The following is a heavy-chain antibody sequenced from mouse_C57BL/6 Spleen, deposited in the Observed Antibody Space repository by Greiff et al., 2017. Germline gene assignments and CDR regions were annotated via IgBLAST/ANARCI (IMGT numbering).Heavy chain of an antibody. CDR2: IYPRDGST. Sequence: VMLMESGPELVKPGASVKLSCKASGYTFTSYDLNWVKQRPGQGLEWIGWIYPRDGSTKYNEKFKGQATLTVDTASSTAYMEPHGLTSEDSAVYFCAREVGATDYWGQGTTLTVSS. J-gene: IGHJ2*01. V-gene: IGHV1-85*01. D-gene: IGHD3-1*01. CDR3: AREVGATDY. CDR1: GYTFTSYD.